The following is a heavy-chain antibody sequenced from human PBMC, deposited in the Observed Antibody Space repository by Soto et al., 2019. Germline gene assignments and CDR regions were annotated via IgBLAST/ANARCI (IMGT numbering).Heavy chain of an antibody. Sequence: ASVKVSCKASGYTFTSYNINWVRQAPGQGLEWVAGSTSNSGNSDYAQNFQGRVTMTRDTSTSTVYMELNWLRSDDTALYYCARDNYGPLDYWGQGTLVTVSS. CDR1: GYTFTSYN. D-gene: IGHD3-10*01. J-gene: IGHJ4*02. CDR3: ARDNYGPLDY. V-gene: IGHV1-2*02. CDR2: STSNSGNS.